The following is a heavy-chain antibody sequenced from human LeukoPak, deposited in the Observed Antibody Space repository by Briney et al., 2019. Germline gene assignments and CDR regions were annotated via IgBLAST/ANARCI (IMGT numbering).Heavy chain of an antibody. Sequence: ASVKVSCKASGYTFTSYGISWVRQAPGQGLEWMGWISAYNGNTNYAQKLQGRVTMTTDTSTSTAYMELSSLRSEDTAVYYCARDRGYCSSTSCYHDAFDIWGQGTMVTVSS. J-gene: IGHJ3*02. V-gene: IGHV1-18*01. CDR1: GYTFTSYG. CDR3: ARDRGYCSSTSCYHDAFDI. D-gene: IGHD2-2*01. CDR2: ISAYNGNT.